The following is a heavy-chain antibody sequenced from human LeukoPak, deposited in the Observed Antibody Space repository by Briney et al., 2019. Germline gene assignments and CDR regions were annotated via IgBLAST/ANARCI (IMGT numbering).Heavy chain of an antibody. CDR1: GYIFTGYY. Sequence: ASVKVSCKASGYIFTGYYMHWVRQAPGQGLEWMGWINPNSGGTNYAQKFQGRVTMTRDTSISTAYMELSRLRSDDTAVYYCARGSINMIVVVTDIDYWGQGTLVTVSS. J-gene: IGHJ4*02. CDR3: ARGSINMIVVVTDIDY. CDR2: INPNSGGT. D-gene: IGHD3-22*01. V-gene: IGHV1-2*02.